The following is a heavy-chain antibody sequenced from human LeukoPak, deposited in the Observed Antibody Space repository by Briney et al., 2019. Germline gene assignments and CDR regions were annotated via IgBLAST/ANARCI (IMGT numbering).Heavy chain of an antibody. Sequence: GGSLRLSCAASGFTVSSNYMSWVRQAPGKGLEWVSVIYSGGSTYYADSVKGRFTISRDNSKNTLYLQMNSLRAEDTAVYYCARDPRIAAAGNDYWGQGTLVTVSS. D-gene: IGHD6-13*01. CDR2: IYSGGST. J-gene: IGHJ4*02. CDR1: GFTVSSNY. V-gene: IGHV3-66*01. CDR3: ARDPRIAAAGNDY.